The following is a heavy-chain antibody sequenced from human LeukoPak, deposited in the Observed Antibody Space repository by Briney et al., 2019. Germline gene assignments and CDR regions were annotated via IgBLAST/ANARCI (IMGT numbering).Heavy chain of an antibody. CDR1: GGSISSYY. J-gene: IGHJ4*02. V-gene: IGHV4-59*01. CDR2: IYYSGST. CDR3: ARGVGDGYNWAFDF. Sequence: PSETLSLTCTVSGGSISSYYWSWIRQPPGKGLEWIGYIYYSGSTNYNPSLKSRVTISVDTSKNQFSLKLSSVTAADTAVYYCARGVGDGYNWAFDFWGQGMLVTVSS. D-gene: IGHD5-24*01.